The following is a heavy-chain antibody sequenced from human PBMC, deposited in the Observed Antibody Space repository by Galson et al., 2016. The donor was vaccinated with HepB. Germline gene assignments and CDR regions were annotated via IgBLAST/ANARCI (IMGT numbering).Heavy chain of an antibody. J-gene: IGHJ4*02. D-gene: IGHD4-11*01. Sequence: SLRLSCAASGFTFSSYAMSWVRQAPGKGLEWVSGISGSGGSTYNAESVKGRFTISRDNSKDTVFLQMNSLRTEDTAIYYCAKDYSTDRSYFFADWGQGTLVTVSS. CDR2: ISGSGGST. CDR1: GFTFSSYA. V-gene: IGHV3-23*01. CDR3: AKDYSTDRSYFFAD.